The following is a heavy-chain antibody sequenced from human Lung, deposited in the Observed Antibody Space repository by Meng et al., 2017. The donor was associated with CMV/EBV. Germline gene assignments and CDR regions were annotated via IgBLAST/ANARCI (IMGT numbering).Heavy chain of an antibody. V-gene: IGHV3-15*01. CDR2: IKNKLDGETT. D-gene: IGHD1-26*01. CDR3: IRTGSYGY. CDR1: GFTFSNAW. Sequence: GGSLRLSCAASGFTFSNAWMSWVSQAPGKGLEWVGRIKNKLDGETTDYAAPVKGRFTISRDDSKNTLYLQMNSLKTEDTAVYYCIRTGSYGYWGQGTLVTVSS. J-gene: IGHJ4*02.